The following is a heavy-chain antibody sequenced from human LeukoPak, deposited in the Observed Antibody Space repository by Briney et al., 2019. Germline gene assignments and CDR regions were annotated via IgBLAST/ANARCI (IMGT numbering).Heavy chain of an antibody. CDR2: ISAYNGNT. D-gene: IGHD5-18*01. Sequence: ASVKVSCKSSGYTFTSYCLLWVRQAPAQGLEWMGWISAYNGNTNYAQKPQGRVTMTTDTYTSTAYMELRSLRSDDTAVYYCARGIGGYSYGDAFDIWGQGTMVTVSS. CDR3: ARGIGGYSYGDAFDI. CDR1: GYTFTSYC. V-gene: IGHV1-18*04. J-gene: IGHJ3*02.